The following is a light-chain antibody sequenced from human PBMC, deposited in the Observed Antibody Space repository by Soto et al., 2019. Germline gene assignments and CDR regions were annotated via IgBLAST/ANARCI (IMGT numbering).Light chain of an antibody. CDR3: LQDYNYPWT. J-gene: IGKJ1*01. Sequence: AIQMTQSPSSLSASVGDRVTITCRASQGIRNDLCWYQQKPGKAPKLLIDAASNLQSGDPSRFIGSGSGTDFALTISSLQPEDFATYYCLQDYNYPWTCGQGTKVEIK. V-gene: IGKV1-6*01. CDR1: QGIRND. CDR2: AAS.